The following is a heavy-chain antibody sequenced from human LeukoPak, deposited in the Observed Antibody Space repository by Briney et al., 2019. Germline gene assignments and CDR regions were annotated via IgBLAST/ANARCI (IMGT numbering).Heavy chain of an antibody. CDR3: ATHLPPYYYGSGRGSAFDY. J-gene: IGHJ4*02. D-gene: IGHD3-10*01. CDR2: IYHSGST. V-gene: IGHV4-4*02. Sequence: SGTLSLTCAVSGGSISSSNWWSWVRQPPGKGLEWIGEIYHSGSTNYNPSLKSRVTISVDTSKNQFSLKLSSVTAADTAVYYCATHLPPYYYGSGRGSAFDYWGQGTLVTVSS. CDR1: GGSISSSNW.